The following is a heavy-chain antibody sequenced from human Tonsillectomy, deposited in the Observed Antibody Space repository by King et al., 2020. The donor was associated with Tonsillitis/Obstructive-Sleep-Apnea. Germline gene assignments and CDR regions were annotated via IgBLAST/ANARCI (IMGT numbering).Heavy chain of an antibody. CDR3: ARHIAVQQYYYYYYGMDV. V-gene: IGHV4-59*01. CDR2: IYYSGST. CDR1: GGSISSYY. Sequence: VQLQESGPGLVKPSETLSLTCTVSGGSISSYYWSWIRQPPGKGLEWIGYIYYSGSTNYNPSLKSRVTISVDTSKNQFSLKLSSVTAADTAVYYCARHIAVQQYYYYYYGMDVWGQGTTVTVSS. J-gene: IGHJ6*02. D-gene: IGHD6-19*01.